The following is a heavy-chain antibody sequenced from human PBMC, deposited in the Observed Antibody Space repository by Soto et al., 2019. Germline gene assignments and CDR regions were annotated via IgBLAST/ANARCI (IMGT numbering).Heavy chain of an antibody. Sequence: QVQLQESGPGLVKPSETLSLTCTVSGGSMRGQHWSWIRQPPGKGLEWIGHHSDSNNYNPSLRSRITISTDTTKHRFSLKLSSVTAADTAVYYCAAYTVGEGGRGYWGQGTLVTFSS. J-gene: IGHJ4*02. D-gene: IGHD3-16*01. CDR1: GGSMRGQH. V-gene: IGHV4-4*09. CDR3: AAYTVGEGGRGY. CDR2: HHSDSN.